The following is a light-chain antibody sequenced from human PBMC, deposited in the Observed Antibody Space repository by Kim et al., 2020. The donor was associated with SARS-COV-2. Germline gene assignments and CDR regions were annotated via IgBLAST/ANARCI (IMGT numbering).Light chain of an antibody. CDR2: KIS. CDR1: QSLVHSDGNTY. Sequence: DIVMTQTPLSSPVSLGQPASISCRSSQSLVHSDGNTYLSWRQQRPGQPPRLLIYKISNRFSVVTDRFSGSGAGTDFTLKISRVEAEYVWVYYCAQASQAEYTFGQGTKLEIK. CDR3: AQASQAEYT. J-gene: IGKJ2*01. V-gene: IGKV2-24*01.